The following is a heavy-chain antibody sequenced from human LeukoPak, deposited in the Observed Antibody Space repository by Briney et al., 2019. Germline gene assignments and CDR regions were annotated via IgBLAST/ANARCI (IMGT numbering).Heavy chain of an antibody. CDR1: GFTFSDYY. V-gene: IGHV3-11*04. Sequence: PGGSLRLSCAASGFTFSDYYMSWIRQAPGKGLEWVSCISSSGSTIYYADSVKGRFTISRDNAKNSLYLQMNSLRAEDTAVYYCARDQYCSSTSCYKTHYYYYYMDVWGKGTTVTVSS. D-gene: IGHD2-2*01. J-gene: IGHJ6*03. CDR3: ARDQYCSSTSCYKTHYYYYYMDV. CDR2: ISSSGSTI.